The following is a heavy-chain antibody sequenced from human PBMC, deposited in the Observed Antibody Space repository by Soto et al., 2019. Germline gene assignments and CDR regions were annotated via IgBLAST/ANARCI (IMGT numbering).Heavy chain of an antibody. CDR1: GYTFTSYD. Sequence: QVQLVQSGAEVKKPGASVKVSCKASGYTFTSYDINWVRQASGQVLEWMGWMNPNSGNTGYAQKLQGRVTMTRNTLISTAYMELSRRRSEDAAVYYCARGLPAGRRSSLSQGFDPWGQGTLVTVSS. CDR3: ARGLPAGRRSSLSQGFDP. J-gene: IGHJ5*02. CDR2: MNPNSGNT. D-gene: IGHD6-6*01. V-gene: IGHV1-8*02.